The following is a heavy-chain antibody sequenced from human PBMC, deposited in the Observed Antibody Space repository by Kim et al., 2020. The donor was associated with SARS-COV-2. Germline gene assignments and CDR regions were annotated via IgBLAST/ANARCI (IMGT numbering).Heavy chain of an antibody. CDR3: ARVMGGTYRYIDT. V-gene: IGHV7-4-1*02. CDR2: INTDTGNP. Sequence: ASVKVSCKASGYTFTNNAISWVRQAPGQGLEWMGWINTDTGNPTYAQAFTRRFVFSVDTSVTTASLQISSLEAEDTALYYCARVMGGTYRYIDTWGQETL. CDR1: GYTFTNNA. J-gene: IGHJ4*02. D-gene: IGHD3-16*02.